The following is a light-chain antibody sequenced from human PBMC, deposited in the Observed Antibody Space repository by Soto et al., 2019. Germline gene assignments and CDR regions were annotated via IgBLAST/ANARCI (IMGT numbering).Light chain of an antibody. CDR2: GAS. CDR1: QSVSTN. CDR3: QQYNEWPLT. V-gene: IGKV3D-15*01. J-gene: IGKJ4*01. Sequence: EIVMTQSPATLSVSPGERATLFCRASQSVSTNLAWYQQKPGQAPRLLIDGASTRATGIPARFSGSGSGTEFTLTISSLQSEDFVVYYCQQYNEWPLTFGGGTKVESK.